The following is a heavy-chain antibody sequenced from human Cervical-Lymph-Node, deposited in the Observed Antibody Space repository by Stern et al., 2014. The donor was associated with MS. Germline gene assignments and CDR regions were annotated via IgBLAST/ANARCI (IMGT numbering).Heavy chain of an antibody. CDR1: GFTFSSYA. CDR3: ARDRRVVVPAAYFDY. J-gene: IGHJ4*02. CDR2: ISYDGSNK. Sequence: VQLVQSGGGVVQPGRSLRLSCAASGFTFSSYAMHWVRQAPGKGLEWVAVISYDGSNKYYADSVKGRFTISRDNSKNTLYLQMNSLRAEDTAVYYCARDRRVVVPAAYFDYWGQGTLVTVSS. V-gene: IGHV3-30*01. D-gene: IGHD2-2*01.